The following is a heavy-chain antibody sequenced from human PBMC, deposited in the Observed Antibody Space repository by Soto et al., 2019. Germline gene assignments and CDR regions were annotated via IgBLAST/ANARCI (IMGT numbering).Heavy chain of an antibody. J-gene: IGHJ6*02. CDR3: AKDGLAVPEAYSHYRMDV. V-gene: IGHV3-23*01. CDR2: VSGGGGST. Sequence: PGGSLRLSCAASGFTFSSYAMSWVRQAPGKGLEWVSAVSGGGGSTYYADSVKGRFTISRDNSKNTLFLQMNSLRAEDTAVYYCAKDGLAVPEAYSHYRMDVWGQGTKVTVSS. D-gene: IGHD6-19*01. CDR1: GFTFSSYA.